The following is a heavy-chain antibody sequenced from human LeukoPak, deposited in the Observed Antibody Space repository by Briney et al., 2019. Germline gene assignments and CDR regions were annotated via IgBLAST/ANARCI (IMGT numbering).Heavy chain of an antibody. CDR3: ARGHLHYYGSGRPPG. CDR1: GFTFSSYD. Sequence: PGGSLRLSCAASGFTFSSYDMHWVRQATGKGLEWVSAIGTAGDTYYPGSVKGRSTISRENAKNSLYLQMNSLRAGDTAVYYCARGHLHYYGSGRPPGWGQGTLVTVSS. V-gene: IGHV3-13*01. J-gene: IGHJ4*02. D-gene: IGHD3-10*01. CDR2: IGTAGDT.